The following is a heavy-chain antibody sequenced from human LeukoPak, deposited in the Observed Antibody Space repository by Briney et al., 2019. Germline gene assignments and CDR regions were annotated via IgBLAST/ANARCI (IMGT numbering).Heavy chain of an antibody. J-gene: IGHJ3*02. CDR2: ISAGGGDT. CDR3: AKGNQRAYDAFDI. CDR1: GFIFSNYA. Sequence: GGSLRPSCAASGFIFSNYAMSWVRQAPGKGLEWVSTISAGGGDTDYADSVKGRFTISRDNSKNTLHLQMNSLRAEDTAVYYCAKGNQRAYDAFDIWGQGTMVTVSS. V-gene: IGHV3-23*01. D-gene: IGHD1-14*01.